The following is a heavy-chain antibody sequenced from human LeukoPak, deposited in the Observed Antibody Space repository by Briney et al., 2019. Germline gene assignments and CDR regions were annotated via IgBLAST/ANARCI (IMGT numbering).Heavy chain of an antibody. D-gene: IGHD2-15*01. CDR2: IQYDGSTT. CDR1: GFSFSSYW. Sequence: GGSLRLSCAASGFSFSSYWMHWVRQAPGKGLVWVARIQYDGSTTNYADSVKGRFTISRDNAKKTLYVQMNSLRAEDTAVYYCARALVAGVTLNALDIWGQGTMVTVSS. V-gene: IGHV3-74*01. CDR3: ARALVAGVTLNALDI. J-gene: IGHJ3*02.